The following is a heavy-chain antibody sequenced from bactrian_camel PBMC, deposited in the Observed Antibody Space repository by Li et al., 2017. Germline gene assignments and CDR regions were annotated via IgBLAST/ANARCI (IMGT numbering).Heavy chain of an antibody. J-gene: IGHJ6*01. V-gene: IGHV3-2*01. D-gene: IGHD2*01. CDR1: GFTFSRYD. Sequence: HVQLVESGGGLVQPGGSLGLSCAASGFTFSRYDMSWLRQAPGKEHEAVAGIDSHSNTRYADSVKGRFTISRDNAKSTLYLQMNSLKPEDTAMYYCAAEASYSGDLFGFWGQGTQVTVS. CDR3: AAEASYSGDLFGF. CDR2: IDSHSNT.